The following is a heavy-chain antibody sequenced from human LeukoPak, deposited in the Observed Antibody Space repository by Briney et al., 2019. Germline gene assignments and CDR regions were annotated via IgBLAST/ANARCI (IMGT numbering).Heavy chain of an antibody. Sequence: PETLSLTCAVYGDSFSGYYWSWIRQPPGKGQEWIAEINHRGTTHYNPSLKSRVNISADTSKNQFSLHLDSVTAADTAVYYCARSWAGMYYPFYYFDYWGQGTLVSVSS. CDR2: INHRGTT. CDR3: ARSWAGMYYPFYYFDY. CDR1: GDSFSGYY. J-gene: IGHJ4*02. D-gene: IGHD1-26*01. V-gene: IGHV4-34*01.